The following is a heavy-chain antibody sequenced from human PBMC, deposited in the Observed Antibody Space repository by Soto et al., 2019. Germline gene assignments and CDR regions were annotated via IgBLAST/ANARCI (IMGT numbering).Heavy chain of an antibody. CDR1: GGTFSSYA. D-gene: IGHD2-2*01. Sequence: ASVKVSCKASGGTFSSYAISWVRQAPGQGLEWMGGIIPIFGTANYAQKFQGRVTITADKSTSTAYMELSSLRSEDTAVYYCARCIVVVPAAPPYGMDVWGQGTTVTVSS. J-gene: IGHJ6*02. V-gene: IGHV1-69*06. CDR3: ARCIVVVPAAPPYGMDV. CDR2: IIPIFGTA.